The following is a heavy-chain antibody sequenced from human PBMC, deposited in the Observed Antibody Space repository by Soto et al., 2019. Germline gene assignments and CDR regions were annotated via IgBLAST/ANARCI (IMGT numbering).Heavy chain of an antibody. J-gene: IGHJ5*02. V-gene: IGHV1-8*01. Sequence: EASVKVSCKASGYSFTNNDVSWLRQATGQGLEWMGWMNPGSGDTGYAQKFQGRVTMTRDISIATAYMELSSLRYDDTAIYYCARMETFGSLNWFDPWGQGSLVTVS. CDR2: MNPGSGDT. CDR3: ARMETFGSLNWFDP. D-gene: IGHD3-16*01. CDR1: GYSFTNND.